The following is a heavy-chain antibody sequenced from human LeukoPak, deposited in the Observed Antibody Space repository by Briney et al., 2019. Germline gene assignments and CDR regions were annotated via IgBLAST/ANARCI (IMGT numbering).Heavy chain of an antibody. CDR3: SLGYCSSTSCYVFDY. CDR2: ISAYNGNT. CDR1: GYTFTSYD. J-gene: IGHJ4*02. D-gene: IGHD2-2*01. V-gene: IGHV1-18*01. Sequence: ASVKVSCKASGYTFTSYDISWVRQAPGQGLEWMGWISAYNGNTNYAQKLQGRVTMTTDTSTSTAYMELRSLRSDDTAVYYCSLGYCSSTSCYVFDYWGQGTLVTVSS.